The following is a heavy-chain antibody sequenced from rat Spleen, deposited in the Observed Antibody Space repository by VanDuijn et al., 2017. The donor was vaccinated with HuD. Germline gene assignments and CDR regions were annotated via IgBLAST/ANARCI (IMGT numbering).Heavy chain of an antibody. CDR1: GFTFSSYW. CDR2: IDTDGSRT. V-gene: IGHV5-58*01. CDR3: AVAGYGY. J-gene: IGHJ2*01. Sequence: EVQLVESGGGLVQPGRSMKLSCAASGFTFSSYWMYWVRQAPGKGLEWVSSIDTDGSRTYYPDSVRGRFTISRDNAENTAYLQMNSLWSEDTATYYCAVAGYGYWGQGVVVTVSS. D-gene: IGHD4-3*01.